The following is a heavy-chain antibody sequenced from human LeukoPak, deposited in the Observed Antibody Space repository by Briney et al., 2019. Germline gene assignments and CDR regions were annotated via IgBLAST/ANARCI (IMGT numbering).Heavy chain of an antibody. J-gene: IGHJ4*02. CDR1: GFSFSSYW. D-gene: IGHD6-19*01. CDR2: IDTDGSST. V-gene: IGHV3-74*01. Sequence: GGSLRLSCAASGFSFSSYWMHWVRQAPGKGLVWVSRIDTDGSSTRYADSVKGRFTISRDNAKNTLYLQMNSLRAEDTAVYYCARAQIPGIAVAGKSAGNFDYWGQGTLVTVSS. CDR3: ARAQIPGIAVAGKSAGNFDY.